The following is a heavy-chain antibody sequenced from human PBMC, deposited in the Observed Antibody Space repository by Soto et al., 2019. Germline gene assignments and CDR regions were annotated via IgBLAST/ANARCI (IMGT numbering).Heavy chain of an antibody. CDR3: AKDLFGAVAGRCFDN. CDR1: GFTFSSYA. J-gene: IGHJ4*02. Sequence: EVQLLESGGGLVQPGGSLRLSCAASGFTFSSYAMSWVRQAAGKGREWVSGISGSGGSTDYADSVKGRFTISRDNSKNTLYLQMNSLRAEDTAVYYCAKDLFGAVAGRCFDNWGQGTLVTVSS. V-gene: IGHV3-23*01. CDR2: ISGSGGST. D-gene: IGHD6-19*01.